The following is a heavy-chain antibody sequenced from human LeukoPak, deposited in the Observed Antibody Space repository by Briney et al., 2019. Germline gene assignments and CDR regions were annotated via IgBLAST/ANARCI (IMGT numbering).Heavy chain of an antibody. CDR1: GGTFSSYA. V-gene: IGHV1-8*02. CDR3: AVTYYYDSSGYYLGDAFDI. J-gene: IGHJ3*02. CDR2: MNPNSGNT. D-gene: IGHD3-22*01. Sequence: GSSVKVSCKASGGTFSSYAISWVRQATGQGLEWMGWMNPNSGNTGYAQKFQGRVTMTRNTSISTAYMELSSLRSEDTAVYYCAVTYYYDSSGYYLGDAFDIWGQGTMVTVSS.